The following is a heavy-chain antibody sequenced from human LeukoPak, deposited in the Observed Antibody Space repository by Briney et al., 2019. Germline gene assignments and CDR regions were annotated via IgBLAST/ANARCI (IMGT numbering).Heavy chain of an antibody. CDR3: ARPAPEYCSVTSCWGT. J-gene: IGHJ5*02. Sequence: SETLSLTRTVSDGAVSTTSHYWGWLRQAPGKGPAWIGSIHYSGSTSYKSSLKSRVTLSVDTSKNQFSLKLRSVTAADTAVYYCARPAPEYCSVTSCWGTWGQGTLVTVAS. D-gene: IGHD2-2*01. CDR1: DGAVSTTSHY. V-gene: IGHV4-39*01. CDR2: IHYSGST.